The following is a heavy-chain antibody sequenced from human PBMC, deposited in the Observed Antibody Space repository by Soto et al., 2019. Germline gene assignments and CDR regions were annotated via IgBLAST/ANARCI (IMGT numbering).Heavy chain of an antibody. Sequence: SETLSLTCSVSGGYITGADSYWFWIRKPPGKGLEWSGYIAYSGDTYYNPSLRSRVTISADRSEHKFSLTLKSVTAADTALYFCARDFERSAIGPWGQRTSVTVSS. J-gene: IGHJ5*02. CDR1: GGYITGADSY. V-gene: IGHV4-30-4*01. CDR3: ARDFERSAIGP. CDR2: IAYSGDT. D-gene: IGHD3-9*01.